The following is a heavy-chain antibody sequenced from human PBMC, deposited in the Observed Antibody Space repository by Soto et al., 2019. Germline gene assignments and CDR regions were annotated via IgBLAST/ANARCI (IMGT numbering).Heavy chain of an antibody. J-gene: IGHJ4*02. D-gene: IGHD6-19*01. Sequence: EVQLVESGGGLVQPGGSLRLSCTASGFTFSGFWMHWVRQAPGKGLVWVSRINGDGSVTNYADSVKGRFTISRDNAKNTLYPQMNSLRVEDTAGYYCVRVKETSGWGAFDYWGQGTLVTVSS. CDR3: VRVKETSGWGAFDY. CDR2: INGDGSVT. CDR1: GFTFSGFW. V-gene: IGHV3-74*01.